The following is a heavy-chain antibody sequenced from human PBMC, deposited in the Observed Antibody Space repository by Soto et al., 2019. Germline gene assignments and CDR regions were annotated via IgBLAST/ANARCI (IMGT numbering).Heavy chain of an antibody. CDR2: IIPIVETP. CDR1: GGTFNSYD. CDR3: ARGGSGYTWFNEF. Sequence: QVQLVQSGAEVKKPGSSMKVSCKASGGTFNSYDINWVRQAPGQGLEWMGGIIPIVETPKYAQKFQGRVTITADESTNTVYMELSSLRSEDTAIYYCARGGSGYTWFNEFWGQGTLVTVSS. V-gene: IGHV1-69*01. D-gene: IGHD3-22*01. J-gene: IGHJ4*02.